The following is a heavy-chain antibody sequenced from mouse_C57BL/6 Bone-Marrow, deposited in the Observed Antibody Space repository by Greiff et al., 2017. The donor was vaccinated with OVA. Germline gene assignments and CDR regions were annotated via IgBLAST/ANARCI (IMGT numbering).Heavy chain of an antibody. CDR3: ARALWPLSYFDV. Sequence: EVQRVESGPELVKPGASVKIPCKASGYTFTDYNMDWVKQSHGKSLEWIGDINPNNGGTIYNQKFKGKATLTVDKSSSTAYMELRSLTSEDTAVYYCARALWPLSYFDVWGTGTTVTVSS. CDR1: GYTFTDYN. V-gene: IGHV1-18*01. J-gene: IGHJ1*03. D-gene: IGHD1-1*02. CDR2: INPNNGGT.